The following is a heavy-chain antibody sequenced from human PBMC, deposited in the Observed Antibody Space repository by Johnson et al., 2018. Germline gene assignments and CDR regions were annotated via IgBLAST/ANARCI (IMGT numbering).Heavy chain of an antibody. CDR2: ISYDGSNK. J-gene: IGHJ6*03. CDR3: AREGARSHSYYMDV. V-gene: IGHV3-30*03. CDR1: GFTVRNYG. D-gene: IGHD2-15*01. Sequence: QLVQAGGGVVQPGRSLSLSCTASGFTVRNYGMHWVRQAPGKGLERVAVISYDGSNKYYADSVKGRFTISRDNSKNTLYLQMNSLRTGDTAVYYCAREGARSHSYYMDVWGKGTTVTVSS.